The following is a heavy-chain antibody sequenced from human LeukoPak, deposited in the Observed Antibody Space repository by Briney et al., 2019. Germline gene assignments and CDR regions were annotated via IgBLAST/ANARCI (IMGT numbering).Heavy chain of an antibody. J-gene: IGHJ5*02. CDR2: INPDGSTT. CDR3: ARVLSGSWDWFDP. V-gene: IGHV3-74*01. Sequence: PGESLRLSCAASGFTFSRYWIHWVRHAPGKGLEWVSRINPDGSTTTYAGSVKGRFTISRDNAKNTVYLQMNSLRAEDTAVYYCARVLSGSWDWFDPWGQGTLVTVSS. D-gene: IGHD3-22*01. CDR1: GFTFSRYW.